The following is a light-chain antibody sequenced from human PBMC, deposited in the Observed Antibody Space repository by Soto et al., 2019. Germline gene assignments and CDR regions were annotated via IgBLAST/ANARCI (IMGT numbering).Light chain of an antibody. CDR2: GAS. V-gene: IGKV3-20*01. CDR1: QSVSSSY. CDR3: HQYGSSPT. Sequence: EIVLTQSPGTLSLSPGERATLSCRASQSVSSSYFSWYQQKPGLAPRLLIYGASSRATRIPDRFSGSGSGTDFTLTISRVEPEDFAVYYCHQYGSSPTFGQGTKVEVK. J-gene: IGKJ1*01.